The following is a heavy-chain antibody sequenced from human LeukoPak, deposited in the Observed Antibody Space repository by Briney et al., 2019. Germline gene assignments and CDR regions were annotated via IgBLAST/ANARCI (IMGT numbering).Heavy chain of an antibody. J-gene: IGHJ4*02. V-gene: IGHV1-69*13. CDR2: IIPIFGTA. CDR1: GGTFSSYA. D-gene: IGHD1-14*01. Sequence: GASVKVSCKASGGTFSSYAISWVRQAPGQGLEWMGGIIPIFGTANYAQKFQGRVTITADESTSTAYMELSSLRSEDTAVYYCARTRGANLAPFDYWGQGTLVTVSP. CDR3: ARTRGANLAPFDY.